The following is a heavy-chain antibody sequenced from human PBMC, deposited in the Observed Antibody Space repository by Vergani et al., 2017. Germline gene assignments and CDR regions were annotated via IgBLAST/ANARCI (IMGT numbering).Heavy chain of an antibody. D-gene: IGHD3-9*01. Sequence: QVQLVESGGGVVQPGGSLRLSCAASGFTFSSYGMHWVRQAPGKGLEWGEFIRHDGSNKYYADSVKGRVTISRDKSKNTLYLQMNSLRAGDTAVYYCAKDPSPPDILTGCFDYWGQGTLVTVSS. CDR3: AKDPSPPDILTGCFDY. J-gene: IGHJ4*02. CDR2: IRHDGSNK. CDR1: GFTFSSYG. V-gene: IGHV3-30*02.